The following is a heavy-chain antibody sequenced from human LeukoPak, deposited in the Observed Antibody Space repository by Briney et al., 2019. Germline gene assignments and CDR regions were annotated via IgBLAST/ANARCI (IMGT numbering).Heavy chain of an antibody. D-gene: IGHD3-10*01. J-gene: IGHJ6*02. CDR2: IYYGGST. CDR3: ARRSTMVRGVRYYYYGMDV. Sequence: SETLSLTCTVSGGSISSYYWSWIRQPPGKGLEWIGYIYYGGSTNYNPSLKSRVPISVDTSKNQFSLKLSSVTAADTAVYYCARRSTMVRGVRYYYYGMDVWGQGTTVTVSS. CDR1: GGSISSYY. V-gene: IGHV4-59*08.